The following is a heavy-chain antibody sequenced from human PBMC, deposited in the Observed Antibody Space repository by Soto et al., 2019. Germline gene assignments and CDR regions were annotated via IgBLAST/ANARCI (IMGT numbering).Heavy chain of an antibody. D-gene: IGHD3-22*01. CDR3: AKSVLMGYYDSSYYYGMDV. J-gene: IGHJ6*02. V-gene: IGHV3-23*01. Sequence: EVQLLESGGDLVQPGGSLRLSCAASGFTFSSYAMSWVRQAPGKGLEWVSAISGSGGSTYYADSVKGRFTISRDNSKNTLYLQMNSLRAEDTAVYYCAKSVLMGYYDSSYYYGMDVWGQGTTVTVSS. CDR2: ISGSGGST. CDR1: GFTFSSYA.